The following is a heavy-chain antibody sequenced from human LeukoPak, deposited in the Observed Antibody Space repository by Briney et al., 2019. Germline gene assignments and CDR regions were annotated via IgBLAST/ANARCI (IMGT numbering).Heavy chain of an antibody. J-gene: IGHJ4*02. V-gene: IGHV4-59*12. CDR3: ARDPFGELPYYFDY. CDR1: GGSIESYY. Sequence: SSETLSLTCSVSGGSIESYYWSWIRQPPGKGLEFIGYIAASGTTKHNPSLKSRVTISVDTSKNQFSLKLSSVTAADTAVYYCARDPFGELPYYFDYWGQGTLATVSS. CDR2: IAASGTT. D-gene: IGHD3-10*01.